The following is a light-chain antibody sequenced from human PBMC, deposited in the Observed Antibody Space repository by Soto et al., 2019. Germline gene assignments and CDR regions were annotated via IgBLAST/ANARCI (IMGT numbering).Light chain of an antibody. CDR1: SSDVGSYNL. V-gene: IGLV2-23*01. CDR2: EGT. CDR3: CSYAGSHVV. Sequence: QSVLTQPASVSGSPGQSITISCTGTSSDVGSYNLVSWYQQHPGKAPKVMIYEGTKRPSGVSNRFSGSKSGNTASLTISGLQAEDEADYYCCSYAGSHVVFGGGTKLTVL. J-gene: IGLJ2*01.